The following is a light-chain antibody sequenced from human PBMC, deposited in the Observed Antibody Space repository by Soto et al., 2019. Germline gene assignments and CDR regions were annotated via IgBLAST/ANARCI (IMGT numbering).Light chain of an antibody. CDR2: RNN. CDR1: TSNIGSNY. Sequence: QSVLTQPPSASGTPGQRVTISCSGSTSNIGSNYVYWYQQLPGTAPKLLIYRNNQRPSGVPDRFSGSKSGTSASLAISGLRSEDEADYHCAAWDDSLWVFGGGTKLTVL. V-gene: IGLV1-47*01. CDR3: AAWDDSLWV. J-gene: IGLJ3*02.